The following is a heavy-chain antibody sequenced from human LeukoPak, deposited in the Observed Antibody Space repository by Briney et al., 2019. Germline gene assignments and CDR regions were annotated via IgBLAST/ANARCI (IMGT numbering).Heavy chain of an antibody. J-gene: IGHJ4*02. Sequence: GGSLRLSCAASGFTFSSYSMNWVRQAPGKGLEWVSLISWDGGSTYYADSVKGRFTISRDNSKNSLYLQMNSLRTEDTALYYCAKDSIAAAGTRGFDYWGQGTLVTVSS. CDR3: AKDSIAAAGTRGFDY. CDR1: GFTFSSYS. D-gene: IGHD6-13*01. CDR2: ISWDGGST. V-gene: IGHV3-43*01.